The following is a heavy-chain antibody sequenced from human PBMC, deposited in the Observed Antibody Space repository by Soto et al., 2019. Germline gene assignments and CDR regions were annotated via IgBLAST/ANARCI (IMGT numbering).Heavy chain of an antibody. Sequence: PSETLSLTCAVYGGSFSGYYWSWIRQPPGKGLEWIGYIYYSGSTNYNPSLKSRVTISVDTSKNQFSLKLSSVTAADTAVYYCARASTVTTRGSRNNWFDPWGQGTLVTVSS. J-gene: IGHJ5*02. CDR2: IYYSGST. CDR1: GGSFSGYY. V-gene: IGHV4-59*08. D-gene: IGHD4-17*01. CDR3: ARASTVTTRGSRNNWFDP.